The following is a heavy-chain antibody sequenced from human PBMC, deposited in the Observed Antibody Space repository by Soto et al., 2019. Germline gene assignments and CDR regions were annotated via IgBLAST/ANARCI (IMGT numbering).Heavy chain of an antibody. D-gene: IGHD3-10*01. J-gene: IGHJ4*02. V-gene: IGHV1-69*01. CDR3: ARDLTSVRGS. Sequence: QVQMVQSGAEVKKPGSSASVSCKVSGGTFSRHSISWVRQAPGQGLEWMGGIIPIFDATQYAQKFQGRLTITADESTTTFHMDLSGLRPEDTAIYFCARDLTSVRGSWGQGTLVTVS. CDR2: IIPIFDAT. CDR1: GGTFSRHS.